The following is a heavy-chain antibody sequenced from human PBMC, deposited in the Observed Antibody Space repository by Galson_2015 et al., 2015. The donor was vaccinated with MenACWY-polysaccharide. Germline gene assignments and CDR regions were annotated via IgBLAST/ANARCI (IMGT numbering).Heavy chain of an antibody. D-gene: IGHD3-10*01. J-gene: IGHJ6*02. CDR1: GGSFNGFY. CDR3: ARGGRQDYYDSGTIYSYYYYSGMDV. V-gene: IGHV4-34*01. CDR2: INHSGDT. Sequence: ETLSLTCAVHGGSFNGFYWSWIRQTPGKGLEWIGEINHSGDTNYNPSLKSRVSFRVDTSQNQFSLRVTTVTAADTAVYYCARGGRQDYYDSGTIYSYYYYSGMDVWGRGTTVTVSS.